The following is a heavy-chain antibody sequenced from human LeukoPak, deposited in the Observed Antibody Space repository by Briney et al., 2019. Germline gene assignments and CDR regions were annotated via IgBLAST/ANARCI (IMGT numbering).Heavy chain of an antibody. Sequence: SETLSLTCTVSGGSISSSNYYWGWLPQPPGKGLDWIVYIFNSGSTYYNPSLKSRVTISLDTSKNQFSLKLTSVTAADTAVYYCARDNALIAAVVFDYWGQGTLVTVSS. D-gene: IGHD6-13*01. CDR1: GGSISSSNYY. J-gene: IGHJ4*02. V-gene: IGHV4-39*07. CDR2: IFNSGST. CDR3: ARDNALIAAVVFDY.